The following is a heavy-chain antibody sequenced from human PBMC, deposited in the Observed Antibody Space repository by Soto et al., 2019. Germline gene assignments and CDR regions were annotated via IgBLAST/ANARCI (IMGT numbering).Heavy chain of an antibody. CDR2: IVVGSGNT. CDR1: GFTFTSSA. J-gene: IGHJ4*02. V-gene: IGHV1-58*01. D-gene: IGHD5-12*01. Sequence: GASVKVSCKASGFTFTSSAVQWVRQARGQRLEWIGWIVVGSGNTNYAQKFQERVTITRDMSTSTAYMELSSLRSEDTAVYYCAAGKNSGYDLMIGVYWGQGTLVTVSS. CDR3: AAGKNSGYDLMIGVY.